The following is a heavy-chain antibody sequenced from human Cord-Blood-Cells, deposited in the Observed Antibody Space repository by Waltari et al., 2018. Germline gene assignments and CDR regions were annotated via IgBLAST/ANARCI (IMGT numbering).Heavy chain of an antibody. CDR2: IYHSGST. Sequence: GLVKPSETLSLTCTVSGYSISSGYYWGWIRQPPGKGLEWIGSIYHSGSTYYNPSLKSRVTISVDTSKNQFSLKLSSVTAADTAVYYCARGGKGDAFDIWGQGTMVTVSS. V-gene: IGHV4-38-2*02. D-gene: IGHD3-16*01. CDR3: ARGGKGDAFDI. CDR1: GYSISSGYY. J-gene: IGHJ3*02.